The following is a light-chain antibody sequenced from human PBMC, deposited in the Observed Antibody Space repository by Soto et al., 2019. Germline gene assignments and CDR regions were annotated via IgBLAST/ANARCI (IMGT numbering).Light chain of an antibody. CDR1: SSDVGGYIY. J-gene: IGLJ1*01. CDR3: SSYTTSTAYV. CDR2: DVT. V-gene: IGLV2-14*01. Sequence: QSVLAQPASVSGSPGQSITISCTGTSSDVGGYIYVSWYQQHPGKAPKLMIYDVTSRPSGVSYRFSGSKSGTTASLTIPGLQAEDEADYYCSSYTTSTAYVFGTGTKVTVL.